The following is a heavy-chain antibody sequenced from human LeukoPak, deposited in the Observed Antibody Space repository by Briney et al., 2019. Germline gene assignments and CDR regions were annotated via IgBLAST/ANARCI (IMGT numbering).Heavy chain of an antibody. D-gene: IGHD3-10*01. CDR3: AREGLKGVLWFGELSQPSFDY. Sequence: GGSLRLSCAASGFTFSSYAMHWVRQAPGEGLEWVAVISYDGSKKYYADSVKGRFTISRENSKNTLYLQMNSLRAEDTAVYYCAREGLKGVLWFGELSQPSFDYWGQGTLVTVSS. J-gene: IGHJ4*02. V-gene: IGHV3-30-3*01. CDR1: GFTFSSYA. CDR2: ISYDGSKK.